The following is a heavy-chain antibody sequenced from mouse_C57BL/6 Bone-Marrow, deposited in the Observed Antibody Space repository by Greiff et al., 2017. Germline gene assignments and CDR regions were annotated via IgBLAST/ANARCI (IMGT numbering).Heavy chain of an antibody. CDR2: ISDGGSYT. CDR1: GFTFSSYA. CDR3: ARGFFDY. Sequence: EVKLVESGGGLVKPGGSLKLSCAASGFTFSSYAMSWVRQTPEKRLEWVATISDGGSYTYYPDNVKGRFTISRDNAKNNLYLQMSHLKSEATAMYYCARGFFDYWGQGTTLTVSS. V-gene: IGHV5-4*03. J-gene: IGHJ2*01.